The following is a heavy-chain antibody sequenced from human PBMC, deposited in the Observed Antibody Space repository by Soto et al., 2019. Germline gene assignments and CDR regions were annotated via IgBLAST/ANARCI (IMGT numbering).Heavy chain of an antibody. CDR2: ISAYNGNT. Sequence: VQMVQSGDEVKKPGASVKVSCKASGYTFTTYIISWVRQATGQGLEWLGWISAYNGNTKYAQKFQDRVTMTTDTCTNTVYMELRRLSSDDTAIYYCARGGGGTLGFDYWGQGALVTVSS. V-gene: IGHV1-18*01. J-gene: IGHJ4*02. CDR1: GYTFTTYI. CDR3: ARGGGGTLGFDY. D-gene: IGHD3-10*01.